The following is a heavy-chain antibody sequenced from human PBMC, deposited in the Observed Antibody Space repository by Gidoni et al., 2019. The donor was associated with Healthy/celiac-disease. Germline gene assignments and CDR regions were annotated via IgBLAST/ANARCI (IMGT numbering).Heavy chain of an antibody. CDR2: IYSGGST. CDR1: GFTVSSNY. CDR3: ATGIAAAGTPLFDY. Sequence: EVQLVESGGGLVQPGGSLRLSCAASGFTVSSNYMSWVRQAPGKGLEWVAVIYSGGSTYYADSVKGRFTISRDNSKNTLYLQMNSLRAEDTAVYYCATGIAAAGTPLFDYWGQGTLVTVSS. J-gene: IGHJ4*02. V-gene: IGHV3-66*01. D-gene: IGHD6-13*01.